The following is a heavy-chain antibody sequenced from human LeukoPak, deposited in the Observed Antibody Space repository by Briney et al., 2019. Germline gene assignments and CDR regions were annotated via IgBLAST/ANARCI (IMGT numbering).Heavy chain of an antibody. J-gene: IGHJ4*02. D-gene: IGHD6-19*01. Sequence: GGSLRLSCAASGFTFSSYAMHWVRQAPGKGLEWVAVISYDGSNKYYADSVKGRFTISRDNSKNTLYLQMNSLRAEDTAVYYCARGPQWLVLGGLDYWGQGTLVTVSS. CDR1: GFTFSSYA. CDR3: ARGPQWLVLGGLDY. CDR2: ISYDGSNK. V-gene: IGHV3-30*04.